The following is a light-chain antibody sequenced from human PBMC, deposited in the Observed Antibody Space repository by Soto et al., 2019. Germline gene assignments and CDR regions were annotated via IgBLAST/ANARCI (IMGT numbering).Light chain of an antibody. J-gene: IGLJ3*02. CDR1: SSDVGGYKY. Sequence: QSVLTQPPSASGSPGQSVTISCTGTSSDVGGYKYVSWYQQHPGKAPKLMIYEVSKRPSGVPDRFSGSKSGNTASLTVSGLQAEDEADYYSSSYAGSILGVFGGGTKVTVL. CDR3: SSYAGSILGV. V-gene: IGLV2-8*01. CDR2: EVS.